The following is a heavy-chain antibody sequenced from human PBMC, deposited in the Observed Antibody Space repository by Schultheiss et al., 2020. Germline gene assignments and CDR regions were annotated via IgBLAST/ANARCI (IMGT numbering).Heavy chain of an antibody. CDR3: ARDGVATTYYYYYGMDV. J-gene: IGHJ6*02. V-gene: IGHV4-34*01. CDR1: GGSFSGYY. D-gene: IGHD5-24*01. Sequence: SETLSLTCAVYGGSFSGYYWSWIRQPPGKGLEWIGEINHSGSTNYNPSLKSRVTISVDTSKNQFSLKLSSVTAADTAVYYCARDGVATTYYYYYGMDVWGQGTTVNVYS. CDR2: INHSGST.